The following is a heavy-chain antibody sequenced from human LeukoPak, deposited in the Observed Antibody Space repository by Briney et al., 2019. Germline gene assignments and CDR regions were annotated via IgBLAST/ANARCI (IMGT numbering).Heavy chain of an antibody. CDR1: GFTFSSYG. V-gene: IGHV3-30*02. CDR2: IRYDGSNK. Sequence: GGSLRLSCTASGFTFSSYGMHWVRQAPGKGLEWVAFIRYDGSNKYYADSVKGRFTISRDNSKNTLYLQMNSLRAEDTAVYYCAAGGTTVVDYWGQGTLVTVSS. CDR3: AAGGTTVVDY. J-gene: IGHJ4*01. D-gene: IGHD4-23*01.